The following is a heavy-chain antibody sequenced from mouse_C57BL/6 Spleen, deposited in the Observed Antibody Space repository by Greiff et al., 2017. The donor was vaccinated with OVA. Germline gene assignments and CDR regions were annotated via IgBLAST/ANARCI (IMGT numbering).Heavy chain of an antibody. CDR1: GFTFSDYG. D-gene: IGHD2-4*01. J-gene: IGHJ2*01. CDR2: ISSGSSTI. CDR3: ARHYDYGLDY. V-gene: IGHV5-17*01. Sequence: EVQLVESGGGLVKPGGSLKLSCAASGFTFSDYGMHWVRQAPEKGLEWVAYISSGSSTIYYADTVKGRFTISRDNAKNTLFLQLTSLRSEDTAMYYCARHYDYGLDYWGQGTTLTVSS.